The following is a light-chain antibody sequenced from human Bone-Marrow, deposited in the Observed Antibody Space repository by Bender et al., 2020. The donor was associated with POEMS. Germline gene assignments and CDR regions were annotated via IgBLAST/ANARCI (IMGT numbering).Light chain of an antibody. V-gene: IGLV1-44*01. Sequence: QSVLTQPPSASGTPGQRVTISCSGGSSNIGAHAVNWYQHLPGTAPKLLIYSSHRRPSEVPDRFSGSRSGTSAFLAISGLQSEDEADYYCAAWDDSVRGWVFGGGTKLTVL. CDR1: SSNIGAHA. CDR2: SSH. J-gene: IGLJ3*02. CDR3: AAWDDSVRGWV.